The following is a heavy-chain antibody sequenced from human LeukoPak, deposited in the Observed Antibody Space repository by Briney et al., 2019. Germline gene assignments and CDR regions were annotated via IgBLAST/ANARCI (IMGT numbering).Heavy chain of an antibody. D-gene: IGHD2-2*01. CDR1: GFTFDNYA. J-gene: IGHJ5*02. Sequence: PGGSLRLSCAASGFTFDNYAMHWVRQAPGKGLEWVSAISGSGGSTYYADSVKGRLTISRDNSKNTLYLQMNSLRAEDTAVYYCAKETGAEYQLLWLGAGPNWFDPWGQGTLVTVSS. V-gene: IGHV3-23*01. CDR2: ISGSGGST. CDR3: AKETGAEYQLLWLGAGPNWFDP.